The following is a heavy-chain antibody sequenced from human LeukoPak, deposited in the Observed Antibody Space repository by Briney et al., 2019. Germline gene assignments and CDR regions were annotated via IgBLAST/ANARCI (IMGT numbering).Heavy chain of an antibody. Sequence: SETLSLTCTVSGGSISSRSYYWGWIRQPPGKGLEWIGGIYYSGSTYYNPSLKSRVTISVDTSKNQFSLTLRSVTAADTAASYSATSEAPSDNFTGYYPLGWFDPWGQGTLVTVSS. V-gene: IGHV4-39*01. CDR3: ATSEAPSDNFTGYYPLGWFDP. CDR1: GGSISSRSYY. CDR2: IYYSGST. J-gene: IGHJ5*02. D-gene: IGHD3-9*01.